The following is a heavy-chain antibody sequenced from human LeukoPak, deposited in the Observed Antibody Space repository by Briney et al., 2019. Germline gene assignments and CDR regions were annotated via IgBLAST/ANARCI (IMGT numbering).Heavy chain of an antibody. V-gene: IGHV3-23*01. CDR2: ISDSGSKT. Sequence: PGGSLRLSCAASGFTLNSYAMNWVRQAPGQGLECVSAISDSGSKTYYADSVKGRFTISRDNSKNTLYLQMNSLRAEDTAVYYCAKRILTGYPNYGMDVWGKGSTVTVSS. CDR3: AKRILTGYPNYGMDV. D-gene: IGHD3-9*01. J-gene: IGHJ6*04. CDR1: GFTLNSYA.